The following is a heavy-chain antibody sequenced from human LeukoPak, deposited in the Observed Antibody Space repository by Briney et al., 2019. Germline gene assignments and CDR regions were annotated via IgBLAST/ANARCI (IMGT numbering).Heavy chain of an antibody. CDR2: INPRSGDT. J-gene: IGHJ4*02. CDR1: GYTFTSYD. Sequence: ASVKVSCKASGYTFTSYDINWVRQATGQGLEWMGWINPRSGDTKYAQRFQGRVTMSRDTSISTAHMELSGLKSDDPAVYYCARDRDIVAVFQCVYWGQGTLVTVSS. V-gene: IGHV1-2*02. D-gene: IGHD5-12*01. CDR3: ARDRDIVAVFQCVY.